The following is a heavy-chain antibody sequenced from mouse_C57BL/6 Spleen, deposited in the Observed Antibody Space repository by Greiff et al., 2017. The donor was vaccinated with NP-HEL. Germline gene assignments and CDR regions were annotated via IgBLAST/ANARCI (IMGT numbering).Heavy chain of an antibody. J-gene: IGHJ2*01. D-gene: IGHD6-1*01. V-gene: IGHV5-6*01. CDR1: GFTFSSYG. CDR3: ARHGQRNYFDY. Sequence: EVKLVESGGDLVKPGGSLKLSCAASGFTFSSYGMSWVRQTPDKRLEWVATISSGGSYTYYPDSVKGRFTISRDNAKNTLYLQMSSLKSEDTAMYYCARHGQRNYFDYWGQGTTLTVSS. CDR2: ISSGGSYT.